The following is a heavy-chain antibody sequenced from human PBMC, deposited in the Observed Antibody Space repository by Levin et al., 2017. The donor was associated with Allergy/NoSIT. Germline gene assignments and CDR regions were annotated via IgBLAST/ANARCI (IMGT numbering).Heavy chain of an antibody. CDR2: ISWNSGSI. CDR3: AKDVMDFWLGYFGL. V-gene: IGHV3-9*01. CDR1: GFTFDDYA. D-gene: IGHD6-19*01. Sequence: GGSLRLSCAASGFTFDDYAMHWVRQAPGQGLEWVSGISWNSGSIYYADSVKGRFTISRDNAKNSLYLQMNSLRAEDTALYYCAKDVMDFWLGYFGLWGRGTLVAVSS. J-gene: IGHJ2*01.